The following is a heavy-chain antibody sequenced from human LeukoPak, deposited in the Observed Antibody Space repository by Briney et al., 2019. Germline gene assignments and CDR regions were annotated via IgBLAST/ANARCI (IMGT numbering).Heavy chain of an antibody. J-gene: IGHJ6*02. CDR2: IYYSGST. D-gene: IGHD2-2*01. CDR3: ARDSRGGYGMDV. V-gene: IGHV4-30-4*01. Sequence: PSQTLSLTCTVSGGSISSGDYYWSWIRQPPGKGLEWIGYIYYSGSTYYNPSLKSRVTISVDTSKNQFSLKLSSVTAADTAVYYCARDSRGGYGMDVWGQGTTVTVSS. CDR1: GGSISSGDYY.